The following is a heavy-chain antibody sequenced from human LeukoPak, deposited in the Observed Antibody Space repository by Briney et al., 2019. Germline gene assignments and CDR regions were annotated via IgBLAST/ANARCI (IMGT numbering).Heavy chain of an antibody. J-gene: IGHJ3*02. D-gene: IGHD3-3*01. V-gene: IGHV4-39*01. CDR2: IYYSGNT. CDR1: GGSISSSSYY. Sequence: ASETLSLTCTVSGGSISSSSYYWGWIRQPPGKGLEWIGSIYYSGNTYYNPSLKSRVTISVDTSKNQFSLKLSSVTAADTAVYYCARPRITIFGVVIDAFDIWGQGTMVTVSS. CDR3: ARPRITIFGVVIDAFDI.